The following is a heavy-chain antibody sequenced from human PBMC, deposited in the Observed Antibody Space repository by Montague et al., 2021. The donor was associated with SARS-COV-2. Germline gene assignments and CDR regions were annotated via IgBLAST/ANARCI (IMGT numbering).Heavy chain of an antibody. Sequence: SETLSLTCGVYGGSFNDNYWSWIRKPPGKGMEWIGEMNNRGTSNYNQSLKSRVSISVDTSKNQFYLYLGSMTAADTAVYYCARGRQHFNMIVVVMTGVEYYFDYWGQGTLVTVSS. CDR1: GGSFNDNY. D-gene: IGHD3-22*01. CDR3: ARGRQHFNMIVVVMTGVEYYFDY. CDR2: MNNRGTS. V-gene: IGHV4-34*01. J-gene: IGHJ4*02.